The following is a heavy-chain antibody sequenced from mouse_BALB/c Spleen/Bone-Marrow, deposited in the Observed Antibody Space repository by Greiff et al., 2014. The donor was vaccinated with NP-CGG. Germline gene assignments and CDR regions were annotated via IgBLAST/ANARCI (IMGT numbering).Heavy chain of an antibody. CDR2: IDPANGNT. D-gene: IGHD1-1*01. CDR3: GSYYYGSSSFAY. Sequence: VQLKESGAELVKPGASVKLSCTASGFNIKDTYMHWVKQRPEQGLEWIGRIDPANGNTKYDPKFQGKATITADTSSNTAYLQLSSLTSEDTAVYYCGSYYYGSSSFAYWGQGTLVTVSA. J-gene: IGHJ3*01. V-gene: IGHV14-3*02. CDR1: GFNIKDTY.